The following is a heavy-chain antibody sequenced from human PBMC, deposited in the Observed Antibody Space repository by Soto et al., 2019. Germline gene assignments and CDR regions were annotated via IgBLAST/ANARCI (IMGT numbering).Heavy chain of an antibody. CDR2: ISGSGGST. J-gene: IGHJ5*02. Sequence: GGSLRLSCAASGFTFSSYAMSWVRQAPGKGLEWVSAISGSGGSTYYADSVKGRFTISRDNSKNTLYLQMNSLRAEDTAAYYCAKDLEVLRYFDWSPVNWFDPWGQGTLVTVSS. V-gene: IGHV3-23*01. D-gene: IGHD3-9*01. CDR3: AKDLEVLRYFDWSPVNWFDP. CDR1: GFTFSSYA.